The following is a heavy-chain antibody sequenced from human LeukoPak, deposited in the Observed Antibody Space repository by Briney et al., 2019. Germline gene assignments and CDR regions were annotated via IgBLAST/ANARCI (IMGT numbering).Heavy chain of an antibody. D-gene: IGHD3-22*01. CDR1: GYSFSTYS. Sequence: PGGSLRLSCAASGYSFSTYSMNWVRQAPGKGLEWVPFISTGSSYIYYADSVKGRFTISRDNAKKSLYLQMNSLRAEDTAVYFCARSFYDSSGYPNFDYWGQGTLVTVSS. CDR3: ARSFYDSSGYPNFDY. CDR2: ISTGSSYI. V-gene: IGHV3-21*01. J-gene: IGHJ4*02.